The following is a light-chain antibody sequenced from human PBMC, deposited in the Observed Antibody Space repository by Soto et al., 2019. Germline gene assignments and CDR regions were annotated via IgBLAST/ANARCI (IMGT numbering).Light chain of an antibody. V-gene: IGLV2-14*03. Sequence: QSALTQPASVSGSPGQSITISCPGTSSDVGGYDSVSWYQQYPGKAPKVMIYDVTNRPSGVSNRFSGSKSGNTASLSISGLQTEDEADYYCSSFAANVTRGARVFGGGTKLTVL. J-gene: IGLJ3*02. CDR1: SSDVGGYDS. CDR2: DVT. CDR3: SSFAANVTRGARV.